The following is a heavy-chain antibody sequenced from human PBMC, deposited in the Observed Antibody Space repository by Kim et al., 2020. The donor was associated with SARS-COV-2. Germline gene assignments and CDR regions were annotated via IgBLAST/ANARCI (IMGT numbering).Heavy chain of an antibody. CDR3: ARGEGITMFGVVIIGAFDI. Sequence: SETLSLTCTVSGGSISSGDYYWSWIRQPPGKGLVWIGYIYYSGSTSYNPSLKSRVTISVDTSKNQFSLKLSSVTAADTAVYYCARGEGITMFGVVIIGAFDIWGQGTMVTVSS. V-gene: IGHV4-30-4*01. CDR2: IYYSGST. CDR1: GGSISSGDYY. D-gene: IGHD3-3*01. J-gene: IGHJ3*02.